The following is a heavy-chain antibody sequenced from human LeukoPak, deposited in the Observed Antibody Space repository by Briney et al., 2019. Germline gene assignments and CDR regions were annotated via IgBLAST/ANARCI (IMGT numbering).Heavy chain of an antibody. CDR2: ISSDSSYI. CDR3: AKDLGEVGATLIR. CDR1: GFTFSSYS. J-gene: IGHJ4*02. D-gene: IGHD1-26*01. Sequence: PGGSLRLSCAASGFTFSSYSMNWVRQAPGKGLEWVSSISSDSSYIYYADSVKVRFTISRDNAKNSLSLQMNSLRAEDTALYYCAKDLGEVGATLIRWGQGTLVTVSS. V-gene: IGHV3-21*01.